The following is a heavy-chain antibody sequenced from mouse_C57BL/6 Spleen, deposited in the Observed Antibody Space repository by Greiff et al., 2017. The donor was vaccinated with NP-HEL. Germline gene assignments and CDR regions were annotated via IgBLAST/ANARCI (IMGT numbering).Heavy chain of an antibody. J-gene: IGHJ2*01. CDR1: GYTFTSYW. CDR2: IDPSDSYT. Sequence: QVQLQQPGAELVMPGASVKLSCKASGYTFTSYWMHWVKQRPGQGREWIGEIDPSDSYTNYNQKFKGKATLTVDKSSSTAYMELRSLTSEDSAVYYCASEIIYYDYDVDYWGQGTTLTVSS. CDR3: ASEIIYYDYDVDY. D-gene: IGHD2-4*01. V-gene: IGHV1-69*01.